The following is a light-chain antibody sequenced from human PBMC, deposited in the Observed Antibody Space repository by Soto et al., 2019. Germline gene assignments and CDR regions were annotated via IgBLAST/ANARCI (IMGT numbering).Light chain of an antibody. CDR3: QAWDTTTAV. CDR2: EDT. J-gene: IGLJ1*01. Sequence: SYELTQPPSVSVSPGQTASITCSGDKLGDKYASWYQQKPGQSPVLVIYEDTKRPSGIPERFSGSNSGNTATLTISGTRTVDEADYYCQAWDTTTAVFGTGTKLTVL. V-gene: IGLV3-1*01. CDR1: KLGDKY.